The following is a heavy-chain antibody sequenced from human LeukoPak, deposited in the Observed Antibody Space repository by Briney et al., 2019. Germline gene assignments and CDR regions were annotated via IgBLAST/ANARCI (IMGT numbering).Heavy chain of an antibody. J-gene: IGHJ4*02. V-gene: IGHV1-69*13. CDR2: IIPIFATA. D-gene: IGHD4-23*01. CDR1: GGTFSSYA. Sequence: ASVKVSCKASGGTFSSYAISWVRQAPGQGLEWMGGIIPIFATATSAQKFQGRVTITADESTSTAYMELSSLRSEDTAVYYCARDHDYGGDSDYWGQGTLVTVSS. CDR3: ARDHDYGGDSDY.